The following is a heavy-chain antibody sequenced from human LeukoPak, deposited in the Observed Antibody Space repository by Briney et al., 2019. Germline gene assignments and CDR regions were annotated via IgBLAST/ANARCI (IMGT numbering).Heavy chain of an antibody. CDR3: ARARGSSVFDY. Sequence: GGSLRLSCAASGFTFGSYGMHWVRQAPGKGLEWVAVIWYDGSNKYYADSVKGRFTISRDNSKNTLYLQMNSLRAEDTAVYYCARARGSSVFDYWGQGTLVTVSS. D-gene: IGHD1-26*01. J-gene: IGHJ4*02. V-gene: IGHV3-33*01. CDR1: GFTFGSYG. CDR2: IWYDGSNK.